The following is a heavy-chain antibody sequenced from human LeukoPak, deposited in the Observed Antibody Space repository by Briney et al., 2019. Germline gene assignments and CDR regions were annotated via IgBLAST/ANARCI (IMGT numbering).Heavy chain of an antibody. D-gene: IGHD2-15*01. Sequence: SETLSLTCAVYGGSFSGYYWSWIRQPPGKGLGWIGEINHSGSTNYNPSLKSRVTISVDTSKNQFSLKLSSVTAADTAVYYCARGTKDIVVVVARYYNGYFDYWGQGTLVTVSS. J-gene: IGHJ4*02. CDR2: INHSGST. CDR3: ARGTKDIVVVVARYYNGYFDY. V-gene: IGHV4-34*01. CDR1: GGSFSGYY.